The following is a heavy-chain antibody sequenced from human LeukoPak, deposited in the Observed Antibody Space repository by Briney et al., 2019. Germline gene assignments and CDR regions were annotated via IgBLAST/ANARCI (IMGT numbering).Heavy chain of an antibody. D-gene: IGHD3-10*01. Sequence: SETLSLTWAVYGGSFSGYYWSWIRQPPGKGLEWIGEINHSGSTNYNPSLKSRVTISVDTSKNQFSLKLSSVTAADTAVYYCARGRFYDGYYGSGRRWFDPWGQGTLVTVSS. CDR2: INHSGST. J-gene: IGHJ5*02. CDR3: ARGRFYDGYYGSGRRWFDP. V-gene: IGHV4-34*01. CDR1: GGSFSGYY.